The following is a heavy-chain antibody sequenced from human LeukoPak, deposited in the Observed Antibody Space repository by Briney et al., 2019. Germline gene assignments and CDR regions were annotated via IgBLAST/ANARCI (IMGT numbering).Heavy chain of an antibody. CDR3: ARANYFYYYMDV. V-gene: IGHV1-46*01. Sequence: GASVKVSCKASGYTFTSYYMHWVRQAPGQGLEWMGIINPSGGSTSYAQRFHGRVTMTRDMSTSTVYMELSSLRSEDTAVYYCARANYFYYYMDVWGKGTTVTVSS. CDR2: INPSGGST. J-gene: IGHJ6*03. CDR1: GYTFTSYY.